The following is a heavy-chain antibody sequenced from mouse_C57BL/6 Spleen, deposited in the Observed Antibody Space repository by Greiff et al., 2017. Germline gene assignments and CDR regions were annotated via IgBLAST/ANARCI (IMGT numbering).Heavy chain of an antibody. CDR2: IYPGNSDT. CDR3: TRYYGSSWAMDY. CDR1: GYTFTSYW. V-gene: IGHV1-5*01. J-gene: IGHJ4*01. Sequence: EVQLQQSGTVLARPGASVKMSCKTSGYTFTSYWMHWVKQRPGQGLEWIGAIYPGNSDTSYNQKFKGKAKLTAVTSASTAYMELSSLTNEDSAVDYCTRYYGSSWAMDYWGQGTSVTVSS. D-gene: IGHD1-1*01.